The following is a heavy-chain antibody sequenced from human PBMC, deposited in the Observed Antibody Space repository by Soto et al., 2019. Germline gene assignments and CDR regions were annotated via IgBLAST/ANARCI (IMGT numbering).Heavy chain of an antibody. Sequence: SETLSLTCTVSGGSISSGDYYWSWIRQPPGKGLEWIGYIYCSGSTYYNPSLKSRVTISVDTSRNQFSLKLSSVTAADTAVYYCARADTGKGLPRHFHYWGQGTLVTVSS. CDR2: IYCSGST. J-gene: IGHJ4*02. CDR1: GGSISSGDYY. D-gene: IGHD2-15*01. CDR3: ARADTGKGLPRHFHY. V-gene: IGHV4-30-4*01.